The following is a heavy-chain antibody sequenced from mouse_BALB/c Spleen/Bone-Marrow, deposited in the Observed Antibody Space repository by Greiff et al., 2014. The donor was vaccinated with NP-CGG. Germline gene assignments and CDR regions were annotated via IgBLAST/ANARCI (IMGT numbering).Heavy chain of an antibody. CDR3: ARQGIYYGYAPFAY. CDR1: GFTFSDYY. J-gene: IGHJ3*01. V-gene: IGHV5-12*02. CDR2: ISNGGGST. D-gene: IGHD2-2*01. Sequence: EVHLVESGGGLVQPGGSLKLSCATSGFTFSDYYMYWVRQTPEKRLEWVAYISNGGGSTYYPDTVKGRFTISRDNAKNTLYLQMSRLKSEDTAMYYCARQGIYYGYAPFAYWGQGTLVTVS.